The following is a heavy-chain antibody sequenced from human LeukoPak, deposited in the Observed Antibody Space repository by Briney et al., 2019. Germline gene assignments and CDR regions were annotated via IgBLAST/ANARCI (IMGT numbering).Heavy chain of an antibody. J-gene: IGHJ6*04. CDR1: GGSISSSSYY. Sequence: SETLSLTCTVSGGSISSSSYYWGWIRQPPGKGLEWIGSIYYSGSTYYNPSLKSRVTISVDTSKNQFSLKLSSVTAADTAVYYCARDLPFSVWGKGTTVTVSS. CDR3: ARDLPFSV. CDR2: IYYSGST. V-gene: IGHV4-39*07.